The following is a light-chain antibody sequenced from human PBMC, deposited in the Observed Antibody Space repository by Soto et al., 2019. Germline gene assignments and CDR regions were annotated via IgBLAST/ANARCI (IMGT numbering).Light chain of an antibody. J-gene: IGKJ5*01. CDR3: MKGTHWQIN. Sequence: EAVMTHAPLSMPVILVNPAPISFLSNEMFVHSDGIAYFSWFQQRPGRSQRRLIYKVSNRDSGVQARFSGSGSGTDFALKISRVEAEDVGVYYCMKGTHWQINFGQGKQLEIK. V-gene: IGKV2-30*02. CDR1: EMFVHSDGIAY. CDR2: KVS.